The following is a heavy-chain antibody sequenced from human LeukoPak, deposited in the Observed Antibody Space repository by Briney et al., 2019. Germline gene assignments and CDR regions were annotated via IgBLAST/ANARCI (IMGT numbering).Heavy chain of an antibody. CDR2: INPSSGGT. Sequence: GASVKVSCKASGYTFTGYYMHWVRQAPGQGLEWMGRINPSSGGTNYAQKFQGRVTMTRDTSISTAYMELSRLRSDDTAVYYCARAQPNYGDYVNWGQGTLVTVSS. CDR3: ARAQPNYGDYVN. CDR1: GYTFTGYY. D-gene: IGHD4-17*01. V-gene: IGHV1-2*06. J-gene: IGHJ4*02.